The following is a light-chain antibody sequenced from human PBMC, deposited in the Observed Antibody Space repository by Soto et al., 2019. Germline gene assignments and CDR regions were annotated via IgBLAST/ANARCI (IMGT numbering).Light chain of an antibody. V-gene: IGKV1-39*01. CDR3: QQSFTSCT. CDR2: AAS. CDR1: QSVGNF. Sequence: DIQMTQSPSSLSASVGDRVTITCRASQSVGNFLNWYQQKPGLPPKYLIYAASNLQSGVPSRFSGSGSGTAFPLTISHLQPEDFATYHSQQSFTSCTFGQGTKVEVK. J-gene: IGKJ1*01.